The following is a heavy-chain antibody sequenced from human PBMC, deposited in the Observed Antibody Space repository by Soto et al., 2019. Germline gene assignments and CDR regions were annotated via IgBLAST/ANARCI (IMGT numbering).Heavy chain of an antibody. CDR1: GYTFSTYD. V-gene: IGHV1-8*02. Sequence: QVQLEQSGAEVKKPGASVKVSCKASGYTFSTYDINWVRQAPGQGPEWMGWMNPNTGNRGFAQKFQGRVTLTRDTSISTAYMELSSLTSEDTAVYYCARYIFARAFDFWGQGTMVTLSS. J-gene: IGHJ3*01. D-gene: IGHD2-21*01. CDR3: ARYIFARAFDF. CDR2: MNPNTGNR.